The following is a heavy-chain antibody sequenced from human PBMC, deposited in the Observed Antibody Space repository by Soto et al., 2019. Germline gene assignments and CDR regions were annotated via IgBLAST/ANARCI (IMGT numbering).Heavy chain of an antibody. D-gene: IGHD2-15*01. CDR3: ARALGYCSGGSCYSLDY. V-gene: IGHV3-33*01. CDR1: GFTFSSYG. J-gene: IGHJ4*02. Sequence: QVQLVESGGGVVQPGRSLRLSCAASGFTFSSYGMHWVRQAPGKGLEWVAVIWYDGSNKYYADSVKGRFTISRDNSKNTLYLQMNSLRAEDTAVYYCARALGYCSGGSCYSLDYWGQGTLVTVSS. CDR2: IWYDGSNK.